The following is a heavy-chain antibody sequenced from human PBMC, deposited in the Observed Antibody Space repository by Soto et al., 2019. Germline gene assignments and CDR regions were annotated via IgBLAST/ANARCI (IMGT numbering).Heavy chain of an antibody. CDR3: ARRERYYGSPGWFDP. CDR2: VYYNENT. Sequence: SETLSLTCAVSGGSISSFGYYWGWIRQPPGKGLEWIGTVYYNENTYYNPPLKSRVTISVDTAKNQFSLNLRSVTAADTAIYFCARRERYYGSPGWFDPWGQGTLVTVSS. CDR1: GGSISSFGYY. J-gene: IGHJ5*02. D-gene: IGHD3-10*01. V-gene: IGHV4-39*01.